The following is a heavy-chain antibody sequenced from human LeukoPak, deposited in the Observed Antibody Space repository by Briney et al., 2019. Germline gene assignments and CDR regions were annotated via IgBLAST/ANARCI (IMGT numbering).Heavy chain of an antibody. CDR1: GFTFSRYW. CDR3: ARKDYYDSSGYQDY. CDR2: INSDGSTT. D-gene: IGHD3-22*01. V-gene: IGHV3-74*01. J-gene: IGHJ4*02. Sequence: GGSLRLSCVASGFTFSRYWMHWVRQAPGKGLVWVSRINSDGSTTIYADSVKGRFTISRDNAKNTLYLQMNSLRDEDTAVYYCARKDYYDSSGYQDYWGQGTLVTVSS.